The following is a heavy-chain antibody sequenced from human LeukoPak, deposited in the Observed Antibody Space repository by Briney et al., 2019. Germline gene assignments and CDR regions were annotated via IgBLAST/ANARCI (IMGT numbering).Heavy chain of an antibody. Sequence: GGSLRLSCAASGITFSSYSMNWVRQAPGKGLEWGSYISSSSSTIYYADSVKGRFTISRDNAKNSLYLQMNSLRAEDTAVYYCARAGEVPAAIRDAFDIWGQGTMVTVSS. CDR3: ARAGEVPAAIRDAFDI. D-gene: IGHD2-2*01. J-gene: IGHJ3*02. CDR2: ISSSSSTI. CDR1: GITFSSYS. V-gene: IGHV3-48*01.